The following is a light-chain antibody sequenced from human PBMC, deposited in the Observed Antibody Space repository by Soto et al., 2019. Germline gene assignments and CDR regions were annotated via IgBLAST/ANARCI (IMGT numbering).Light chain of an antibody. CDR2: DAS. Sequence: EIVLTQSPATLSLSPGERATLSCRASQSVSSHLAWYQQKPGQAPRLLIYDASNGATGIPARFSGSGSGTDFTLTISSLEPEDFAVYYCQQRSNWPGTFGQGTRLEIK. CDR3: QQRSNWPGT. V-gene: IGKV3-11*01. J-gene: IGKJ5*01. CDR1: QSVSSH.